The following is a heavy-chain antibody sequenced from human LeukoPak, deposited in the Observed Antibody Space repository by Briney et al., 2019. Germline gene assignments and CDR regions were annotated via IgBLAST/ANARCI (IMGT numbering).Heavy chain of an antibody. CDR3: ARSSYPYYFDY. CDR2: VNNDGSSA. D-gene: IGHD6-19*01. V-gene: IGHV3-74*01. J-gene: IGHJ4*02. CDR1: GFSFSSYW. Sequence: GGSLRLSCGASGFSFSSYWMHWVRQAPGKGLMWVSRVNNDGSSATYTDSVEGRFTISRDNARNTLYLQMNSLRAEDTAVYYCARSSYPYYFDYWGQGTLVTVSS.